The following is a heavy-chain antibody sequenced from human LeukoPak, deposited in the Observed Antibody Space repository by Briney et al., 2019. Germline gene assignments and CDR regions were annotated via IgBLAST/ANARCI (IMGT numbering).Heavy chain of an antibody. CDR3: AKNGQSGFSFDP. Sequence: SETLSLTCAVYGGSLNGHYWSWIRQSPGQGLEWIGEGSDMGGTKYNPSLKSRVSISADTSKTQFSLKLTSVTAADTAVYYCAKNGQSGFSFDPWGQGTLVTVPS. D-gene: IGHD3-3*01. CDR1: GGSLNGHY. CDR2: GSDMGGT. J-gene: IGHJ5*02. V-gene: IGHV4-34*01.